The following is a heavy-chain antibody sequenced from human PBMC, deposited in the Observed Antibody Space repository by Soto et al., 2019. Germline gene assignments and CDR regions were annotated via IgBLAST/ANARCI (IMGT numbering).Heavy chain of an antibody. D-gene: IGHD3-9*01. CDR1: GLTFDDYV. V-gene: IGHV3-9*01. J-gene: IGHJ4*02. Sequence: EVQLVESGGGLVQSGKSLRLSCAASGLTFDDYVMHWVRQAPWKDLEWVSGISWNSGSIGYADAVKCRFTISRDNAKNSIYRQRNSLRAGDTALYYCASGRGYDILTGYYHYFDYWCQGTLVTVSS. CDR3: ASGRGYDILTGYYHYFDY. CDR2: ISWNSGSI.